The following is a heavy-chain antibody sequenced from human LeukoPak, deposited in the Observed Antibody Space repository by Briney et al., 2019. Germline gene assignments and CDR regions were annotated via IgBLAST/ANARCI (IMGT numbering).Heavy chain of an antibody. J-gene: IGHJ4*02. CDR3: ARADRIATAYCSGGSCYSGWYFDY. D-gene: IGHD2-15*01. Sequence: SQTLSLTCTVSGGSISSGDYYWSWLRQTPGKGLEWIRYIYYSGSTYYNPSLKSRVTISVDTSKNQFSLKLSSVTAADTAVYYCARADRIATAYCSGGSCYSGWYFDYWGQGTLVTVSS. CDR1: GGSISSGDYY. V-gene: IGHV4-30-4*01. CDR2: IYYSGST.